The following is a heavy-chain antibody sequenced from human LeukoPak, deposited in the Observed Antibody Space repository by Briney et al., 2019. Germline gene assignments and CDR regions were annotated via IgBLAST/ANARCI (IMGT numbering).Heavy chain of an antibody. Sequence: SETLSLTCTVSGGSISSSSYYWGWIRQPAGKGLEWIGRIYTSGSTNYNPSLKSRVIMSVDTSKNQFSLKLSSVTAADTAVYYCARVGVSTTVAYYHYYGMDVWGQGTTVTVSS. CDR3: ARVGVSTTVAYYHYYGMDV. CDR2: IYTSGST. D-gene: IGHD4-23*01. CDR1: GGSISSSSYY. J-gene: IGHJ6*02. V-gene: IGHV4-61*02.